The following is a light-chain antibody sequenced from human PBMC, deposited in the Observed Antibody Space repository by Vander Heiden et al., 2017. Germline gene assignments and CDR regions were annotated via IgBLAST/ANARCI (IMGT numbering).Light chain of an antibody. CDR3: SSYTSSSTLV. V-gene: IGLV2-14*01. CDR2: DVS. CDR1: SSDVGGHNY. Sequence: QSALTQPASVSGSPGQSITISCTGSSSDVGGHNYVSWYQQHPGKAPKLMIYDVSNRPAGVANRFSGSKSGNTASLTISGLQEEDEADYYCSSYTSSSTLVFGGGTKLTVL. J-gene: IGLJ2*01.